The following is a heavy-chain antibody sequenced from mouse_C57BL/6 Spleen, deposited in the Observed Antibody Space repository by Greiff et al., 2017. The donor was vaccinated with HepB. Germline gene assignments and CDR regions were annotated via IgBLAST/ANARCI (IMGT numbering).Heavy chain of an antibody. J-gene: IGHJ2*01. CDR2: INPSNGGT. CDR3: ARGGTTSYYFDY. D-gene: IGHD2-14*01. V-gene: IGHV1-53*01. CDR1: GYTFTSYW. Sequence: VQLQQSGPELVKPGASVKISCKASGYTFTSYWMHWVKQRPGQGLEWIGNINPSNGGTNYNEKFKSKATLTVDKSSSTAYMQLSSLTSEDSAVYYCARGGTTSYYFDYWGQGTTLTVSS.